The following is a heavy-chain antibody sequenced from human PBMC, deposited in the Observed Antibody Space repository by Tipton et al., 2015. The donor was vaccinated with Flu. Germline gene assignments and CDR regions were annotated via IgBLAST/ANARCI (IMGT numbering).Heavy chain of an antibody. CDR3: AKDITAVAVPAVDY. D-gene: IGHD6-19*01. CDR1: GFTFGDYG. V-gene: IGHV3-9*01. J-gene: IGHJ4*02. CDR2: ISRNSGSI. Sequence: SLRLSCAASGFTFGDYGMHWVRQAPGKGLEWVSGISRNSGSICYADSVKGRFTISRDNAKNSLYLQMNSLKAEDTALYYCAKDITAVAVPAVDYWGQRTLVTVSS.